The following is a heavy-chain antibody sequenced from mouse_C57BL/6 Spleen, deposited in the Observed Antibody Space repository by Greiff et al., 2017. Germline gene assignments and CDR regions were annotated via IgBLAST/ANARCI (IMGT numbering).Heavy chain of an antibody. CDR3: ASMVTTAYAMDY. CDR1: GFNIKDYY. Sequence: VHVKQSGAELVKPGASVKLSCTASGFNIKDYYMHWVKQRTEQGLEWIGRIDPEDGETKYAPKFQGKATITADTSSNTAYLQLSSLTSEDTAVYYCASMVTTAYAMDYWGQGTSVTVSS. V-gene: IGHV14-2*01. CDR2: IDPEDGET. J-gene: IGHJ4*01. D-gene: IGHD2-2*01.